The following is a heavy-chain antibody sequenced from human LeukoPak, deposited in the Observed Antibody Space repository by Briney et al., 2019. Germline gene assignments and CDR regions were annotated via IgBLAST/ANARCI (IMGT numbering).Heavy chain of an antibody. V-gene: IGHV4-34*01. J-gene: IGHJ4*02. CDR3: ASFTRYCRGGSCRGRYFAY. D-gene: IGHD2-15*01. Sequence: SGTLCLSCAVSGDSFSGYYWSWVRQPPGKGLEWSGEIKHSRRTKYNPSLMSRVTISLEKTKNKFSLKLSSVTAADTGVYYCASFTRYCRGGSCRGRYFAYWGQGTLVTVS. CDR2: IKHSRRT. CDR1: GDSFSGYY.